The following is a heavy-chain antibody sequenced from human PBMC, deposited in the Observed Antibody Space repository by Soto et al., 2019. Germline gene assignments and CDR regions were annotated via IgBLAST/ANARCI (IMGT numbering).Heavy chain of an antibody. CDR1: GGSITSGDNY. Sequence: QVQLQESGPRLVRSSETLSLTCTVSGGSITSGDNYWSWIRQPPGKGLEWIGHIYDSGSTYYNPFLRRRVSISRDKSKNQFSLNLNSMTAADTAVYYCARGGGFDSWGQGVLVTVSS. CDR2: IYDSGST. D-gene: IGHD5-12*01. CDR3: ARGGGFDS. J-gene: IGHJ4*02. V-gene: IGHV4-30-4*01.